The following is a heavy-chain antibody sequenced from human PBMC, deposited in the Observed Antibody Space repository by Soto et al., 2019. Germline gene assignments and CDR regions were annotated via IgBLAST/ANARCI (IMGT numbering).Heavy chain of an antibody. CDR2: MSYDGRNQ. Sequence: QVQLVESGGGVVQPGTSLRLSCSASGFTLSGVDMHWVRQAPGKGLEWVAVMSYDGRNQYYADSVKGRFTVSRDSSKSTLYLQMNSLRTDDAAVDYCAKGGWYTSSSRSDCWGQGTLVTVSS. D-gene: IGHD6-6*01. CDR1: GFTLSGVD. CDR3: AKGGWYTSSSRSDC. J-gene: IGHJ4*02. V-gene: IGHV3-30*18.